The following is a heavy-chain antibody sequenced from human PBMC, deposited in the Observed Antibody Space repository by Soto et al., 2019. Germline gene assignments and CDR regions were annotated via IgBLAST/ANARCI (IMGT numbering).Heavy chain of an antibody. J-gene: IGHJ6*02. V-gene: IGHV5-10-1*01. CDR2: TDPGGSST. CDR1: GFSFTSYW. CDR3: AREGKIVPNAIDILSMDV. Sequence: GESLKISCQGSGFSFTSYWITWVRLVPGKGPEWMRRTDPGGSSTIYSPSFQGHVTISNDKSFTTAYLKWDSLQDLDTATYYCAREGKIVPNAIDILSMDVWGQGTTVTVSS. D-gene: IGHD2-15*01.